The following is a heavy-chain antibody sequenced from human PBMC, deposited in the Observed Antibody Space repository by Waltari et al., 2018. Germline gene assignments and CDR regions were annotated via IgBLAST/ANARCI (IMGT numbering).Heavy chain of an antibody. CDR1: GYSFASNW. CDR2: IYPDDPDT. V-gene: IGHV5-51*03. D-gene: IGHD3-16*02. J-gene: IGHJ4*02. Sequence: EVQLVQSEAEVKKPGESLKISCKGSGYSFASNWIGWVRQMPGKGLEWMGIIYPDDPDTHYSPSFQGQVAMSADKSINTAYLQWSSLKASDTAIYYCARMDASGGVIVPFDYWGQGTLVTVSS. CDR3: ARMDASGGVIVPFDY.